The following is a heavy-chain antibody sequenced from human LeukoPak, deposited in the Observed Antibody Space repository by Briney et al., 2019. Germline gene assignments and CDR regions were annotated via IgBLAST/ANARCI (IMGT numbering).Heavy chain of an antibody. CDR1: GFTFSSNG. J-gene: IGHJ1*01. CDR2: ISTSGNIT. CDR3: AKDDDWGRYKH. Sequence: GGSLRLSCAVSGFTFSSNGMNWVRQPPGKGLEWVSGISTSGNITYYTDSVRGRFTISRDNFKNTLSLQVNSLRAEDTAMYYCAKDDDWGRYKHWGQGTLVTVSS. V-gene: IGHV3-23*01. D-gene: IGHD3-16*01.